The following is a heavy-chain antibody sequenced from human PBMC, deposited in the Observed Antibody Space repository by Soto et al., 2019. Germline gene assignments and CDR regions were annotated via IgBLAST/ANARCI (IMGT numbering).Heavy chain of an antibody. CDR3: SKDRRGGRAVLDS. CDR1: GFSFSNYG. V-gene: IGHV3-30*18. CDR2: ISYDGSSK. D-gene: IGHD2-8*01. Sequence: PGGSLSLSCAASGFSFSNYGMHWVRQAPGKGLEWVAVISYDGSSKYRADSVKGRFTISRDNSKNTLHLQMNSLRAEDTAVYYCSKDRRGGRAVLDSWGQGTPVTVSS. J-gene: IGHJ4*02.